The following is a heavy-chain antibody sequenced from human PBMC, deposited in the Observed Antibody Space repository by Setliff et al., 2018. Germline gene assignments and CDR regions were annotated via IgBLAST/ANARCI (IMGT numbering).Heavy chain of an antibody. V-gene: IGHV4-4*07. CDR1: GGSISSYY. CDR3: AREQWLDPPGYYYMDV. D-gene: IGHD6-19*01. J-gene: IGHJ6*03. Sequence: SETLSLTCTVSGGSISSYYWSWIRQPAGKGLEWIGHIYIGGSANYNPSLKSRVTMSIDTSKNQFYLKLNSVTAADMAVSYCAREQWLDPPGYYYMDVWAKGTTVTVSS. CDR2: IYIGGSA.